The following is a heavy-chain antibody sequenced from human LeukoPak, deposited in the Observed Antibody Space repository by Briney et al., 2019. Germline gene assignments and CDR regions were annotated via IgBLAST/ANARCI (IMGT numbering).Heavy chain of an antibody. J-gene: IGHJ5*02. D-gene: IGHD3-10*01. CDR1: GYSISSGYY. CDR3: GRDSYYGFDP. V-gene: IGHV4-38-2*02. CDR2: IYHSGST. Sequence: PSETLSLTCAVSGYSISSGYYWGWIRQPPGKGLEWIGSIYHSGSTYYNPSLKSRVTISVDTSKNQFSLKLSSVTAADTAVYYWGRDSYYGFDPWGQGTLVTVSS.